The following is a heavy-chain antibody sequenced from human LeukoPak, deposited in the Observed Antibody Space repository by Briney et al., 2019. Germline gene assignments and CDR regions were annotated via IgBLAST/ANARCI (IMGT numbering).Heavy chain of an antibody. Sequence: SETLSLTCAVYGGSFSGYYWSWIRQPPGKGLEWIGEINHSGSTNYNPSLKSRVTISVDTSKNQFSLKLSSVTAADTAVYYCARGKRWIVVTASSQPFDYWGQGTLVTVSS. CDR1: GGSFSGYY. CDR2: INHSGST. J-gene: IGHJ4*02. V-gene: IGHV4-34*01. CDR3: ARGKRWIVVTASSQPFDY. D-gene: IGHD2-21*02.